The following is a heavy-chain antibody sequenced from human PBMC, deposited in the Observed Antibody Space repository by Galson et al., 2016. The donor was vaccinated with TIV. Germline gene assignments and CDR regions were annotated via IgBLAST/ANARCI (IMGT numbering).Heavy chain of an antibody. D-gene: IGHD3-16*01. CDR1: GYSISSGYY. J-gene: IGHJ3*01. Sequence: ETLSLTCAVSGYSISSGYYWGWIRQPPGKGLEWIGTIYHDGSTYYSPSLMSRVTMSVDTSNNHFSLNLSSVTAADTALYYCARTVGDDAFDFWGQGTLVSVSS. V-gene: IGHV4-38-2*01. CDR2: IYHDGST. CDR3: ARTVGDDAFDF.